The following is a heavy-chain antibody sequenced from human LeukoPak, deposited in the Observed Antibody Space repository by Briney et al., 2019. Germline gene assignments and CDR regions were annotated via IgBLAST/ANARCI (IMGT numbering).Heavy chain of an antibody. CDR2: ISSSGSSV. D-gene: IGHD3-10*01. CDR1: GFTFTNYE. V-gene: IGHV3-48*03. CDR3: ASQWFGDSYFDY. Sequence: GSLRLSCAASGFTFTNYEMNWVRQAPGKGLEWVSYISSSGSSVYYADSVKGRFTISRDNAKNSVYLQMNSLRAEDTAVYYCASQWFGDSYFDYWGQGTLVTVSS. J-gene: IGHJ4*02.